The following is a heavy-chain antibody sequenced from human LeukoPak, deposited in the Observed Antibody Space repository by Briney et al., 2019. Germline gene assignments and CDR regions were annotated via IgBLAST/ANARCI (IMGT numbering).Heavy chain of an antibody. V-gene: IGHV4-31*03. CDR2: IYYSGST. CDR1: GGSISSGGYH. CDR3: ARAVDGSDAFDI. Sequence: PSETLSLTCTVSGGSISSGGYHWSWIRQHPGKGLEWIGYIYYSGSTYYNPSLKSRVTISVDTSKNQFSLKLSSVTAADTAVYYCARAVDGSDAFDIWGQGTMVTVSS. D-gene: IGHD6-19*01. J-gene: IGHJ3*02.